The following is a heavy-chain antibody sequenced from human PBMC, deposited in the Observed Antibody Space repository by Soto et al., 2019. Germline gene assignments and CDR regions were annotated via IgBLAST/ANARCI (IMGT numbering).Heavy chain of an antibody. J-gene: IGHJ4*02. CDR1: GFTFSSYW. CDR2: INSDGSTT. CDR3: ARGWFGVVDY. Sequence: EVQLVESGGGLVQRGGSLRLSCAASGFTFSSYWMHWVRQAPGKGLVWVSRINSDGSTTSYADSVKGRFSISRDNAKNTLFLQMNSLRDEDTAVYYCARGWFGVVDYWGQGTLVTVSS. V-gene: IGHV3-74*01. D-gene: IGHD3-10*01.